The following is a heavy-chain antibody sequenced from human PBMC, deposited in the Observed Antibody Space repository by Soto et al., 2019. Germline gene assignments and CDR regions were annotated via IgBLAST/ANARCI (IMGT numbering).Heavy chain of an antibody. Sequence: QVQLVQSGAEVKKPGASVKVSCTASGYTFTGYYIHWVRQAPGQGLEWMGWINPKSGGTSYAQKFQGGVTMTRDTSLSTAYMELSRLRSDDTAVYYCARERADQEIAADPYFALWGQGTVVTVSS. CDR3: ARERADQEIAADPYFAL. D-gene: IGHD6-6*01. J-gene: IGHJ4*02. CDR1: GYTFTGYY. CDR2: INPKSGGT. V-gene: IGHV1-2*02.